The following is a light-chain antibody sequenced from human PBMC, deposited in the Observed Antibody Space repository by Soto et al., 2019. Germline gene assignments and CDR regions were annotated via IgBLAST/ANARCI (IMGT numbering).Light chain of an antibody. J-gene: IGLJ1*01. Sequence: QLVLTQPPSVSGAPGQRVTISCTGSSSNIGAGYDVHWYQQLPGTAPKLLIYGNSNRPSGVPDRFSGSKSGTSASLAITGLQAEDEADNYCQSYDSSLSGNYVFGTGTKLTVL. V-gene: IGLV1-40*01. CDR1: SSNIGAGYD. CDR3: QSYDSSLSGNYV. CDR2: GNS.